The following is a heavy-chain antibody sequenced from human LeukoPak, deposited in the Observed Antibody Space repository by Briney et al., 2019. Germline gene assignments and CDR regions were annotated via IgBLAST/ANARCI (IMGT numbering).Heavy chain of an antibody. CDR3: ARVWYYYDSSGYYYVWFDP. CDR2: IYYSGST. J-gene: IGHJ5*02. Sequence: SETLSLTCAVYGGSFSGYYWSWIRQPPGKGLEWIGYIYYSGSTNYNPSLKSRVTISVDTSKNQFSLKLSSVTAADTAVYYCARVWYYYDSSGYYYVWFDPWGQGTLVTVSS. CDR1: GGSFSGYY. V-gene: IGHV4-59*01. D-gene: IGHD3-22*01.